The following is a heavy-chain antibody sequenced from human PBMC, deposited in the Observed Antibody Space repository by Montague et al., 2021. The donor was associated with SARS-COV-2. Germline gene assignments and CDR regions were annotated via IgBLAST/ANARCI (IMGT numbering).Heavy chain of an antibody. V-gene: IGHV4-39*01. CDR3: ARHSGGSEVAGLDY. J-gene: IGHJ4*02. CDR1: GNSLSNSRYF. CDR2: FYFGGKF. Sequence: SETLSLTCSVSGNSLSNSRYFWGWIRQPPRKGLEWIGSFYFGGKFLYNSSLESRVTISVDTSKNQFSLRLSSVTASGTAVYYCARHSGGSEVAGLDYWGQGILVTVSS. D-gene: IGHD6-19*01.